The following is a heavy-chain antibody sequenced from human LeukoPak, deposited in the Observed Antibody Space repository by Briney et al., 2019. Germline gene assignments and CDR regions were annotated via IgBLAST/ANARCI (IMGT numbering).Heavy chain of an antibody. Sequence: GASVQVSCKPFGYTFSDYYKHWVRQAPGQGLEWMGRINPNSGATDYAQKFQGRVVMSKDTSISTAYMELNSLTYDDMAVYYCARDGNGGSDYWGQGTLVTVSS. CDR1: GYTFSDYY. J-gene: IGHJ4*02. CDR2: INPNSGAT. D-gene: IGHD3-16*01. CDR3: ARDGNGGSDY. V-gene: IGHV1-2*06.